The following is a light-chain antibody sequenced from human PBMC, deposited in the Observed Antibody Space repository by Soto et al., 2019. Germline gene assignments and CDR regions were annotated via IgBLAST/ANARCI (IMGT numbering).Light chain of an antibody. J-gene: IGLJ2*01. CDR2: DND. V-gene: IGLV1-51*01. CDR3: VTSHSSLSPVV. CDR1: SSNIGNNY. Sequence: QSVLTQPPSVSAAPGQKVSISCSGSSSNIGNNYVSWYQHLPGTAPRLLIYDNDKRPSGIPDRFSGSKSGTSATLGITGLQTGDEADYYCVTSHSSLSPVVFSGGTKLTVL.